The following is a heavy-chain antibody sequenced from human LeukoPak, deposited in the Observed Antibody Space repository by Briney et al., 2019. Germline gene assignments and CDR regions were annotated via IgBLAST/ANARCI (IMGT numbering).Heavy chain of an antibody. D-gene: IGHD5-18*01. Sequence: GASVKVSCKASSYTFTSYGISWVRQAPGQGLEWMGWISAYNGNTNYAQKLQGRVTMTTDTSTSTAYMELRSLRSDDTAVYYCARINLQLGPNYWYFDLWGRGTLVTVSS. J-gene: IGHJ2*01. CDR3: ARINLQLGPNYWYFDL. CDR1: SYTFTSYG. CDR2: ISAYNGNT. V-gene: IGHV1-18*01.